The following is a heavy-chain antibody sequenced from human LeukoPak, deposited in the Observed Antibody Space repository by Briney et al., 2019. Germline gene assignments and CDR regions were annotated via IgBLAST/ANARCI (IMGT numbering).Heavy chain of an antibody. CDR2: IYYSGST. Sequence: SETLSLTCTVSGDSISSYYCSWILQPPGKGLEWIGYIYYSGSTSYNPSLNSRVTISLETSNNQFSLKLLSSTTAATAVYYCARRNTYYDSSGDKPNYYYYYMDVWGKGNTVTVSS. CDR3: ARRNTYYDSSGDKPNYYYYYMDV. D-gene: IGHD3-22*01. CDR1: GDSISSYY. V-gene: IGHV4-59*12. J-gene: IGHJ6*03.